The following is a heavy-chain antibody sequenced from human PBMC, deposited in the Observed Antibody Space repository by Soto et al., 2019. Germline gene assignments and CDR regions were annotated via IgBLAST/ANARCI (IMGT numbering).Heavy chain of an antibody. CDR3: ARLQFYDFWSGSDPLDV. CDR2: ISFTGST. Sequence: PSDTLSLTCAVSCASVSSGSYQWSWIRQSPGKGLEWIGFISFTGSTNSNPSLKSRVTFSVDASKNHFSLKLTSVTAADTALYFCARLQFYDFWSGSDPLDVWGQGTTVTVSS. V-gene: IGHV4-61*01. J-gene: IGHJ6*02. D-gene: IGHD3-3*01. CDR1: CASVSSGSYQ.